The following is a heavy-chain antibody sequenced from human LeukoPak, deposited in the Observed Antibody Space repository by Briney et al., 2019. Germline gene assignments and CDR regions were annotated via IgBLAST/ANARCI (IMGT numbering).Heavy chain of an antibody. CDR2: MNPNSGNT. D-gene: IGHD3-3*01. J-gene: IGHJ5*02. CDR1: GYTFTSYD. Sequence: ASVKVSCKASGYTFTSYDINWVRQATGQGLEWMGWMNPNSGNTGYAQKFQGGVTITRNTSISTASMELSSLRSEDTAVYYCARGGGTRTYYDFWSGPTPLNWFDPWGQGTLVTVSS. V-gene: IGHV1-8*03. CDR3: ARGGGTRTYYDFWSGPTPLNWFDP.